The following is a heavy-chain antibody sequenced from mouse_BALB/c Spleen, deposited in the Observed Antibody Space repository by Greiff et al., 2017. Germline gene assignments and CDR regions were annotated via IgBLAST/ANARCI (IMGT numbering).Heavy chain of an antibody. CDR2: ISSGSSTI. J-gene: IGHJ3*01. V-gene: IGHV5-17*02. D-gene: IGHD2-4*01. Sequence: DVMLVESGGGLVKPGGSLKLSCAASGFTFSSFGMHWVRQAPEKGLEWVAYISSGSSTIYYADTVKGRFTISRDNPKNTLFLQMTSLRSEDTAMYYCARDDYDRFAYWGQGTLVTVSA. CDR1: GFTFSSFG. CDR3: ARDDYDRFAY.